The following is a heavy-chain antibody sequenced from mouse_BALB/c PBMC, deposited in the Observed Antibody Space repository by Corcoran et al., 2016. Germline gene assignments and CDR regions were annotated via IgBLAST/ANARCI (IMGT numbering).Heavy chain of an antibody. CDR2: INPDSSTI. CDR1: GFDFRRYW. J-gene: IGHJ1*01. V-gene: IGHV4-1*02. D-gene: IGHD3-3*01. CDR3: ARRGDGYWYFDV. Sequence: EVKLLESGGGLVQPGGSLKLSCEASGFDFRRYWMSCVRQAPGKGLEWIGEINPDSSTINYTPSLKDKFIISRDNAKNTLYLQMSKVRSEDTALDYCARRGDGYWYFDVWGAGTTVTVSS.